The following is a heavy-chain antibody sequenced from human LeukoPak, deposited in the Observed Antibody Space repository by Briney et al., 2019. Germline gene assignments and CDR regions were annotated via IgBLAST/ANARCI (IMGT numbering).Heavy chain of an antibody. J-gene: IGHJ4*02. V-gene: IGHV1-2*02. D-gene: IGHD6-6*01. CDR2: INPNSGGT. CDR1: GYTFTGYY. Sequence: ASVKVSCKASGYTFTGYYIHWGRQAPGQGLEWMGWINPNSGGTNYAQNFQGRVTMTRDTSISTAYMELSRLRSDDTAMYYCAREHSSSSGKVFDYWGQGTLVTVSS. CDR3: AREHSSSSGKVFDY.